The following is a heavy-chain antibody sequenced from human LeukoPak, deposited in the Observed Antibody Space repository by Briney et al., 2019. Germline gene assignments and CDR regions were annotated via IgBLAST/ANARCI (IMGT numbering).Heavy chain of an antibody. J-gene: IGHJ4*02. D-gene: IGHD3-22*01. CDR1: GGSISSSSYY. CDR2: IYYSGST. Sequence: PSETLSLTCTVSGGSISSSSYYWSWIRQPPGKGLEWIGYIYYSGSTNYNPSLKSRVTISVDTSKNQFSLKLSSVTAADTAVYYCARDRSLYCYDSSGAPEVWGQGTLVTVSS. CDR3: ARDRSLYCYDSSGAPEV. V-gene: IGHV4-61*01.